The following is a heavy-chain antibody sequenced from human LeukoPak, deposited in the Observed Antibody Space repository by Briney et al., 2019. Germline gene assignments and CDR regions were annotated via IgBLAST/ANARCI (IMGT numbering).Heavy chain of an antibody. CDR1: GFTFSSYS. V-gene: IGHV3-23*01. J-gene: IGHJ4*02. CDR2: ISGSGGST. CDR3: AKGYYDYVWGSYYFDN. D-gene: IGHD3-16*01. Sequence: GGSLRLSCAASGFTFSSYSMNWVRQAPGKGLEWVSAISGSGGSTYYADSVKGRFTISRDNSRDTLYLQMNSLRAEDTAVYYCAKGYYDYVWGSYYFDNWGQGTLVTVSS.